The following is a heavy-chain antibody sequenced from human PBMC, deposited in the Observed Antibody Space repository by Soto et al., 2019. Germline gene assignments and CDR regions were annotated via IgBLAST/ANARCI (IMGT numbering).Heavy chain of an antibody. Sequence: GESLKISCKGSGYSFTSYWIGWVRQMPGKGLEWMGSIYPGDSDTRYSPSFQGQVTISADKSISTAYLQWSSLKASDTAMYYCARQAYDFSSGYYDNGMDVWGQGTTVTVSS. CDR3: ARQAYDFSSGYYDNGMDV. CDR1: GYSFTSYW. J-gene: IGHJ6*02. V-gene: IGHV5-51*01. CDR2: IYPGDSDT. D-gene: IGHD3-3*01.